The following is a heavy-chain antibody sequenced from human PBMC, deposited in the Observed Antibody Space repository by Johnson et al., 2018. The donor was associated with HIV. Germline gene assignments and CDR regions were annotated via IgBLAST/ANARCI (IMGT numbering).Heavy chain of an antibody. CDR1: GFTFDDYA. CDR2: ISWKSGSI. CDR3: AKDGYSSSWYPYAFEI. J-gene: IGHJ3*02. Sequence: VQLVESGGGLVQPGRSLRLSCAASGFTFDDYAMHWVRQAPGKGLEWVSGISWKSGSIGYADSVKGRFTISRDNAKNSLYLQMNSLRAEDTALYDCAKDGYSSSWYPYAFEIWGQGTMVTVSS. D-gene: IGHD6-13*01. V-gene: IGHV3-9*01.